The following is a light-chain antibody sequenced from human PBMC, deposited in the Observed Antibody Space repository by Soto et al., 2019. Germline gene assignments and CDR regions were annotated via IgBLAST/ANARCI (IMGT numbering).Light chain of an antibody. CDR1: QSVSSY. CDR2: DAS. V-gene: IGKV3-11*01. Sequence: EIVLTQSPATLSLSPWERATLSCRASQSVSSYLAWYQQKPGHAPRLLIYDASNRATGIPARFSGSGSGTDFTLTISSLEPEDFGVYCCQQRSNWPPVTFGGGTKVDIK. J-gene: IGKJ4*01. CDR3: QQRSNWPPVT.